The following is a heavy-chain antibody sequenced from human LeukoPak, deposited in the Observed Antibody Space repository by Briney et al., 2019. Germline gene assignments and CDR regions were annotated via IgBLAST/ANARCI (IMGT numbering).Heavy chain of an antibody. J-gene: IGHJ4*02. V-gene: IGHV1-2*02. CDR3: ASSAHHYYGSGSCFDY. CDR1: GYTFTGYY. CDR2: INPNSGGT. Sequence: ASVKVSCKASGYTFTGYYMHWVRQAPGQGLEWMGWINPNSGGTNYAQKFQGRVTTTRDTSISTAYMELRSLRSDDTAVYYCASSAHHYYGSGSCFDYWGQGTLVTVSS. D-gene: IGHD3-10*01.